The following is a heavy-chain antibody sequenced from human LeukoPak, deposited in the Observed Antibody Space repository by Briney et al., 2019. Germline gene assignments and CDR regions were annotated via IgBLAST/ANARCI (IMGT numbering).Heavy chain of an antibody. CDR2: VNTKSGNT. CDR1: GYTSTSLD. Sequence: ASVKVSCKAPGYTSTSLDINWVRQATGQGLEWLGWVNTKSGNTGSAQKFQGRVTITRDTSINTAYMELSSLRSEDTAIYYCARVDGSPDYWGQGTLVTVSS. V-gene: IGHV1-8*01. J-gene: IGHJ4*02. D-gene: IGHD2-15*01. CDR3: ARVDGSPDY.